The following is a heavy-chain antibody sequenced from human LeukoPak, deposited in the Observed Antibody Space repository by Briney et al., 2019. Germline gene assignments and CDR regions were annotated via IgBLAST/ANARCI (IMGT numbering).Heavy chain of an antibody. D-gene: IGHD3-10*01. V-gene: IGHV3-30-3*01. CDR1: GFTFSSYP. J-gene: IGHJ6*02. CDR2: ISYDESNK. CDR3: ARDLGYASETNYGMDV. Sequence: GRSLRLSCAPSGFTFSSYPMHWVRRAPGKGLEWVAVISYDESNKYYADSVKGRFTISRDNSKNTLYLQMNSLRAEDTAVYYCARDLGYASETNYGMDVWGQGTTVTVFS.